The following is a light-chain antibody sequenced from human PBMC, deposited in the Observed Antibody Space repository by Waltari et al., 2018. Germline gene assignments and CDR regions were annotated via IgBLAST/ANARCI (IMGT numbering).Light chain of an antibody. CDR2: VNSDGRH. Sequence: QLVLTQSPSASASLGASVKLTCTLDSGHSSNIIAWLQQQPEKGPRYLLKVNSDGRHSKGAEIPDRFSGSSSGPGRYLIISSVQSEDEADYYCQTGGHGTWVFGGGTKLTVL. V-gene: IGLV4-69*01. J-gene: IGLJ3*02. CDR1: SGHSSNI. CDR3: QTGGHGTWV.